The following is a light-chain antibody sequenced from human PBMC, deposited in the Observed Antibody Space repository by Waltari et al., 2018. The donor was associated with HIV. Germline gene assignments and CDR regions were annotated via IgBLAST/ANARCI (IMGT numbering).Light chain of an antibody. CDR2: EVS. CDR3: SSFTSSSTVV. CDR1: SSDVGSYNL. Sequence: QSALTQPPSVSGSPGQSVTISCTGTSSDVGSYNLVYRYQQSPGTAPKLMVYEVSNRPSGVPERFSGSKSGNTASLTISGLQAEDEADYYCSSFTSSSTVVFGGGTKLTVL. V-gene: IGLV2-18*02. J-gene: IGLJ2*01.